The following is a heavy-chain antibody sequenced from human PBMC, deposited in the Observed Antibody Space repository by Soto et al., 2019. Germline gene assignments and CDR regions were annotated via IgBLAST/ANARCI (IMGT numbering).Heavy chain of an antibody. J-gene: IGHJ4*02. CDR1: GFSVTNNY. CDR3: ARGPCSTGYLGREHYFDF. Sequence: EVQGVESGGGLVQPGGSLRLSCAASGFSVTNNYINWVRQAPGKGLSCVSIIDIGGNTYYADDVKDRFTISRDNSRNTLYLHMDSLRVEDTAVYYCARGPCSTGYLGREHYFDFWGQGTLVTVSP. CDR2: IDIGGNT. V-gene: IGHV3-66*01. D-gene: IGHD2-2*01.